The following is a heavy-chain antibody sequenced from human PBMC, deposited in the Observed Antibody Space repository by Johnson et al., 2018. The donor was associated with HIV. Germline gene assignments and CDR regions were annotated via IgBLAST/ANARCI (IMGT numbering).Heavy chain of an antibody. V-gene: IGHV3-30*04. CDR2: ISYDGNSK. Sequence: QVQLVESGGGVVQPGRSLRLSCAASGFTFSSYPMHWVRQAPGKGLEWVGVISYDGNSKYYGDSVTGRFTISRDNSKNTLYLQMNSLRAGDTAVYYCSRLPTGYSRDGFDIWGQGTMVTVSS. J-gene: IGHJ3*02. CDR1: GFTFSSYP. CDR3: SRLPTGYSRDGFDI. D-gene: IGHD5-18*01.